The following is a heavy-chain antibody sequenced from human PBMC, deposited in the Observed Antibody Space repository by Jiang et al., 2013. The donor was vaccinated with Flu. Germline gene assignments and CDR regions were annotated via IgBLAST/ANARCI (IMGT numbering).Heavy chain of an antibody. V-gene: IGHV4-34*01. CDR3: ARGPWALLLWFGEYSDAFDI. D-gene: IGHD3-10*01. Sequence: SRVTISVDTSKNQFSLKLSSVTAADTAVYYCARGPWALLLWFGEYSDAFDIWGQGTMVTVSS. J-gene: IGHJ3*02.